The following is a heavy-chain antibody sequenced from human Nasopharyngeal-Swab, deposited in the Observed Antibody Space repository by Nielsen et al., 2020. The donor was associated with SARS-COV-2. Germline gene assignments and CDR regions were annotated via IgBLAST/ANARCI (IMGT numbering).Heavy chain of an antibody. J-gene: IGHJ6*02. CDR1: GFIFKNYA. V-gene: IGHV3-9*01. CDR2: NSWNSGSI. D-gene: IGHD2-8*02. CDR3: AKAGGVAGEFYGMDV. Sequence: SLKISCSASGFIFKNYAMNWVRQAPGKGLEWVSGNSWNSGSIGYADSVKGRFTISRDNAKNSLYLQMNSLRAEDTALYYCAKAGGVAGEFYGMDVWGQGTTVTVSS.